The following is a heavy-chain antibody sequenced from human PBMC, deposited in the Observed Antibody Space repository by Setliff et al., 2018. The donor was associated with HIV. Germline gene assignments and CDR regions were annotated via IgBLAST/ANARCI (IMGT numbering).Heavy chain of an antibody. CDR2: IYYSGST. J-gene: IGHJ5*02. D-gene: IGHD3-10*01. CDR1: GGSISSGNYY. Sequence: SETLSLTCTVSGGSISSGNYYWSWIRKHPGKCLEWIGYIYYSGSTYYNPSLKSRVTMSVDTSKNQFSLKLSSVTAADTAVYYCAREGARHYGSGRYHSWFDPWGQGTQVTVSS. V-gene: IGHV4-31*03. CDR3: AREGARHYGSGRYHSWFDP.